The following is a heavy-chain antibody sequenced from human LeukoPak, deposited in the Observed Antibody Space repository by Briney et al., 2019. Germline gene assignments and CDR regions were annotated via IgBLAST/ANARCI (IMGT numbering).Heavy chain of an antibody. V-gene: IGHV6-1*01. CDR1: GDSVSSNSAA. CDR3: ARDLLRRPSYYYYYMDV. Sequence: SQTLSLTCAISGDSVSSNSAAWNWIRQSPSRGLEWLGRTYDRSKWYNDYAVSVKSRITINPDTSKNQFSLQLNSVTPEDTAVYYCARDLLRRPSYYYYYMDVWGKGTTVTVSS. CDR2: TYDRSKWYN. J-gene: IGHJ6*03.